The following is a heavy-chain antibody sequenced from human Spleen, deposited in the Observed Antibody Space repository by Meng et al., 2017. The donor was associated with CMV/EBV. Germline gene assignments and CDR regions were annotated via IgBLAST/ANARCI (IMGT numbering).Heavy chain of an antibody. CDR1: GAAISSGNW. Sequence: QVQVQESGPGLVKASEALSLTCVVAGAAISSGNWWNWVRQPPGKGLEWIGDIYHSGSTNYNPSLKSRVTISVDKSKNQFSLKLSSVTAADTAVYYCAREMEGGGTYDYWGQGTLVTVSS. V-gene: IGHV4-4*02. CDR3: AREMEGGGTYDY. J-gene: IGHJ4*02. CDR2: IYHSGST. D-gene: IGHD3-16*01.